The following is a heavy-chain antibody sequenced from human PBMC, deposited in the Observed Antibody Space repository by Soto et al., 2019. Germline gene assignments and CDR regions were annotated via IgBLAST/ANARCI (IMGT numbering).Heavy chain of an antibody. CDR1: GFTFDDYA. J-gene: IGHJ4*02. CDR2: ISWNSGSI. V-gene: IGHV3-9*01. D-gene: IGHD5-12*01. CDR3: EKDTVATIWGDFAY. Sequence: EVQLVESGGGLVQPGRSLRLSCAASGFTFDDYAMHWVRQAPGKGLKWVSGISWNSGSIGYADSVKGRFTISRDNAKNSLYLQMNSMRAEDTALYYCEKDTVATIWGDFAYWGQGTLVTVSS.